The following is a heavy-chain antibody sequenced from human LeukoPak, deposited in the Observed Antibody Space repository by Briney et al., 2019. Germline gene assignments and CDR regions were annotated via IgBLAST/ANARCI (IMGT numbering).Heavy chain of an antibody. Sequence: PSETLSLTCTVSGGSISSYYWSWIRQPLGEGLEWIGYIYYSGSTNYNPSLKSRVTISVDTSKNQFSLKLSSVTAADTAVYYCARSDLVSGSYYVVDYWGQGTLVTVSS. CDR3: ARSDLVSGSYYVVDY. V-gene: IGHV4-59*08. D-gene: IGHD1-26*01. J-gene: IGHJ4*02. CDR1: GGSISSYY. CDR2: IYYSGST.